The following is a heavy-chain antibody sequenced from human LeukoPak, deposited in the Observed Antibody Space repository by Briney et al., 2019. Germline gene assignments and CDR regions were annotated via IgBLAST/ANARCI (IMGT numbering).Heavy chain of an antibody. Sequence: SGGSLRLSCVASGFTLRSHYMNWVRQAPGKGLEWVANIKQDGSEKYYVDSVKGRFTISRDNAKNSLYLQMNSLRAEDTAVYYCARDGGKLNRWLRGDYWGQGTLVTVSS. CDR2: IKQDGSEK. D-gene: IGHD5-12*01. V-gene: IGHV3-7*01. CDR3: ARDGGKLNRWLRGDY. CDR1: GFTLRSHY. J-gene: IGHJ4*02.